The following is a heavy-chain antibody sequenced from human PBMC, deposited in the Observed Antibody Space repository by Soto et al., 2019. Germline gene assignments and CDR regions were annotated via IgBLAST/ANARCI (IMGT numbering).Heavy chain of an antibody. CDR1: GFTFSSYS. D-gene: IGHD3-22*01. J-gene: IGHJ4*02. Sequence: PGGSLRLSCAASGFTFSSYSMNWVRQAPGKGLEWVSSISSSSSYIYYADSVKGRFTISRDNAKNSLYLQMNSLRAGDTAVYYCARARAQSGYSDYWGQGTLVTVSS. CDR3: ARARAQSGYSDY. CDR2: ISSSSSYI. V-gene: IGHV3-21*01.